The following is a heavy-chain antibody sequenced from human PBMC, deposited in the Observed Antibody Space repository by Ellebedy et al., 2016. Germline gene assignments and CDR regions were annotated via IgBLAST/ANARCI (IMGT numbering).Heavy chain of an antibody. CDR2: IYYTGSS. V-gene: IGHV4-30-4*08. D-gene: IGHD3-16*01. CDR3: ASHNERGGGVWFDP. Sequence: SETLSLXXTVSGASITSGDYYWSWIRQSPGQGLVWIGYIYYTGSSYKNPSLKSRVTISVDTSKNQFSLNLTSVTAADTAVYYCASHNERGGGVWFDPWGQGTLVTVSS. J-gene: IGHJ5*02. CDR1: GASITSGDYY.